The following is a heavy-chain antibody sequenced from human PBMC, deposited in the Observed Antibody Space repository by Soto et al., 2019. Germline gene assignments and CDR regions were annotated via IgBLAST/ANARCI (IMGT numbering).Heavy chain of an antibody. Sequence: TSVKVSCTASGYTYTSYDINWVRQATGQGLEWMGWMNPNSGNTGYAQKFQGRVTMTRNTSISTAYMELSSLRSEDTAVYYCAREAIDGSGSCGYWGQGTLVTVSS. CDR1: GYTYTSYD. V-gene: IGHV1-8*01. CDR2: MNPNSGNT. CDR3: AREAIDGSGSCGY. J-gene: IGHJ4*02. D-gene: IGHD3-10*01.